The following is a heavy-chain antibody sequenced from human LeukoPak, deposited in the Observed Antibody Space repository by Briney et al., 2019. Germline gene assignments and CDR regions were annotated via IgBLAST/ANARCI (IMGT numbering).Heavy chain of an antibody. J-gene: IGHJ5*02. D-gene: IGHD3-10*01. Sequence: PSETLSLTCTVSGGSISSYYWSWIRQPAGKGLEWIGRIYTSGSTNYNPSLKCRVTMSVDTSKNQFSLKLSSVTAADTAVYYCARDGVTMVRGVIRAHNWFDPWGQGTLVTVSS. CDR1: GGSISSYY. V-gene: IGHV4-4*07. CDR3: ARDGVTMVRGVIRAHNWFDP. CDR2: IYTSGST.